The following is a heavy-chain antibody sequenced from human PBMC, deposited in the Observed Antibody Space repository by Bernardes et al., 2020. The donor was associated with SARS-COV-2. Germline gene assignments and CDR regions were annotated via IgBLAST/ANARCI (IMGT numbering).Heavy chain of an antibody. CDR1: GGSLSTHY. CDR2: INHAGNT. J-gene: IGHJ5*02. CDR3: ARASPSYRGYDSP. D-gene: IGHD5-12*01. V-gene: IGHV4-34*01. Sequence: AETLSLTCAVYGGSLSTHYWNWLRQSPGKGLEWIGEINHAGNTNYNPSLKSRVTISVDTSKNQFSLKLSSVTAADTAVYYCARASPSYRGYDSPWGQGTLVTV.